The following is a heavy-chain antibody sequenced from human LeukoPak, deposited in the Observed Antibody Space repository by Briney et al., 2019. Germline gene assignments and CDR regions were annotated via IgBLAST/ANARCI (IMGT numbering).Heavy chain of an antibody. J-gene: IGHJ4*02. CDR3: ARSPPGWYYDNSGQHYFDT. D-gene: IGHD3-22*01. V-gene: IGHV3-23*01. CDR1: GFTFSSYA. Sequence: GGSLRLSCAASGFTFSSYAMSWVRQAPGKGLEWVSAISGSGGSTYYADSVKGRFTISRDNSKNTLYLQMNSLRAEDTAVYYCARSPPGWYYDNSGQHYFDTWGQGALVTVSS. CDR2: ISGSGGST.